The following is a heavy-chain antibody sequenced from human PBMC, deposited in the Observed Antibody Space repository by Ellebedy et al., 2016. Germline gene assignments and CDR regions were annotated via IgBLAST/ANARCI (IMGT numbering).Heavy chain of an antibody. CDR3: YYGHYSGY. CDR2: ISGDGDTT. Sequence: GESLKISXVASGFTFSNFFMSWVRQAPGGGLEWFSTISGDGDTTFSADSVKGRFTISRDNSRNTVYLQMDSLRAADTAIYYCYYGHYSGYWGQGTLVTVSS. V-gene: IGHV3-23*01. J-gene: IGHJ4*02. D-gene: IGHD3-3*01. CDR1: GFTFSNFF.